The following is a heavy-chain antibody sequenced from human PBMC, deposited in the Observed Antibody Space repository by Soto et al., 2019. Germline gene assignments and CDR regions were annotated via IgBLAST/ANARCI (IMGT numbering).Heavy chain of an antibody. CDR3: ARAEVAVPAASLVDFCGVDV. D-gene: IGHD2-2*01. Sequence: PGPSLRLSFAAAGVTGSSIYLSWVLQAPGKGLEWVAVVYSGGRTYYADSVKGRFTLSRDNSKNTLYLQMNSRRAEYTAMYYSARAEVAVPAASLVDFCGVDVWAQGTTVTVSS. CDR2: VYSGGRT. J-gene: IGHJ6*02. V-gene: IGHV3-53*01. CDR1: GVTGSSIY.